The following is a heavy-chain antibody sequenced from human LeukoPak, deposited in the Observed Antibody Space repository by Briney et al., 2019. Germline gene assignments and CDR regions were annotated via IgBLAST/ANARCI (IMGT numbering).Heavy chain of an antibody. Sequence: GGSLRLSCSASGFTFSSYAMSWVRQAPGKGLEWVSAISGSGDNTHYADSVKGRFNIPRDNSQSTLYLQMNSLRAGDTAVYYCAKDRDGGSGTHYNPFDYWGQGTLVTVSA. CDR1: GFTFSSYA. J-gene: IGHJ4*02. CDR3: AKDRDGGSGTHYNPFDY. V-gene: IGHV3-23*01. D-gene: IGHD3-10*01. CDR2: ISGSGDNT.